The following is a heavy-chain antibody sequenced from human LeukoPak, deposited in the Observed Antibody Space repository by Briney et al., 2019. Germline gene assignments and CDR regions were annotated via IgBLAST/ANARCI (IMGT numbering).Heavy chain of an antibody. CDR3: ARDWGDYYDSSAFDP. CDR2: INPNSGGT. J-gene: IGHJ5*02. V-gene: IGHV1-2*02. D-gene: IGHD3-22*01. Sequence: ASVKVSCKASGYTFTGYYMHWVRQAPGQGLEWMGWINPNSGGTNYAQKFQGRVTMTRDTSISTAYMELSRLRSDDTAVYYCARDWGDYYDSSAFDPWGQGTLVTVSS. CDR1: GYTFTGYY.